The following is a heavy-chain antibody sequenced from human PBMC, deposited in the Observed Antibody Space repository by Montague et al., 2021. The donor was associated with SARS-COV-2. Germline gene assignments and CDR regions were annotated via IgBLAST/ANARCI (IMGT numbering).Heavy chain of an antibody. V-gene: IGHV3-23*01. D-gene: IGHD3-10*01. Sequence: SLRLSCAASGFTFSSYAMSWVRQAPGKGLEWVSAISGSGGSTYYADSVKGRFTISRDNSKNTLYLQVNSLRAEDTAVYYCAKDFFMVQGLFDYWGQGTLVTVSS. J-gene: IGHJ4*02. CDR2: ISGSGGST. CDR1: GFTFSSYA. CDR3: AKDFFMVQGLFDY.